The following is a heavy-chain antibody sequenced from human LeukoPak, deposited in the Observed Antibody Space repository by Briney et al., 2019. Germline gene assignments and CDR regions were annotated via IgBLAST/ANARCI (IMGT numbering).Heavy chain of an antibody. D-gene: IGHD5-12*01. CDR2: IKSEGSST. Sequence: GGSLRLSCAASGFTFSSSWMHWVRQAPGKGLVWVSRIKSEGSSTSYADSVKGRFTISRDNAKNTLYLQMNSLRAEDTAVYYCAREGGFSGYDSAFVAYYYYDMDVWGQGTTVTVSS. CDR1: GFTFSSSW. V-gene: IGHV3-74*01. CDR3: AREGGFSGYDSAFVAYYYYDMDV. J-gene: IGHJ6*02.